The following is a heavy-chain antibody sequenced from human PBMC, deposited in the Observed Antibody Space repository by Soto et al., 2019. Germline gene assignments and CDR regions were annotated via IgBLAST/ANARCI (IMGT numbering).Heavy chain of an antibody. D-gene: IGHD3-22*01. CDR1: GGSFSGYY. Sequence: LSLTCAVYGGSFSGYYWTWIRQPPGTGLEWIGEINHSGSTNYNPSLKSRVTISVDTSKNQFSLKLSSVTAADTAVYYCARVKVTSYYYDSSGYSALAADAFDIWGQGTMVTV. CDR3: ARVKVTSYYYDSSGYSALAADAFDI. J-gene: IGHJ3*02. V-gene: IGHV4-34*01. CDR2: INHSGST.